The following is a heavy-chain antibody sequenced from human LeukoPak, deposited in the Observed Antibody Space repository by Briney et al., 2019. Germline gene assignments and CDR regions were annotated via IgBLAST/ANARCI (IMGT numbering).Heavy chain of an antibody. J-gene: IGHJ4*02. CDR3: AKELYGWYYDY. CDR1: GFTFSNYW. CDR2: INTDGSTT. D-gene: IGHD6-19*01. V-gene: IGHV3-74*01. Sequence: PGGALRLSCAASGFTFSNYWIHWVHQAPGKELVWVSRINTDGSTTTYADSVKGRFSISRDNSKNTLYLQMKSLRAEDTAVYYCAKELYGWYYDYWGQGTLVTVSS.